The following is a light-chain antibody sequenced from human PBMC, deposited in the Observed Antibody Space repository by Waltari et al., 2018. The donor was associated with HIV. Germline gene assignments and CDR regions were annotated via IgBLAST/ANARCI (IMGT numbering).Light chain of an antibody. V-gene: IGKV3-15*01. CDR1: QSVNSN. CDR2: GTS. J-gene: IGKJ1*01. CDR3: HHCNNWRET. Sequence: EILMTQSPATLSVSPGDRATLSCRASQSVNSNLAWYQQTPGQTPRLLIYGTSTRATDIPARFSGSGSGTEFTLTISSLQSEDFAVYYWHHCNNWRETFGQGTKVEIK.